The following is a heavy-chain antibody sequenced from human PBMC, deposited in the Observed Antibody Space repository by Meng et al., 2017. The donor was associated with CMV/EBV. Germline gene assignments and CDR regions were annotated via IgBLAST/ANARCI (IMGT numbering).Heavy chain of an antibody. CDR3: ARDTLSTVTTVPHYGMDV. V-gene: IGHV3-7*01. D-gene: IGHD4-11*01. CDR2: IKVDGSEK. J-gene: IGHJ6*02. CDR1: GFTFSIYW. Sequence: GGSLRLSCAASGFTFSIYWMTWVRQAPGKGLEWVANIKVDGSEKYYVDSVKGRFTISRDNAKNPVYLQMNSLRAEDTAVYYCARDTLSTVTTVPHYGMDVWGQGTTVTVSS.